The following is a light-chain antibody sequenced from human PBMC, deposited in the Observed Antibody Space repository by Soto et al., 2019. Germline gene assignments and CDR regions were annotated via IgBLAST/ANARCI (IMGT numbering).Light chain of an antibody. CDR1: SSDVGTYNL. V-gene: IGLV2-23*02. CDR2: EVT. J-gene: IGLJ1*01. CDR3: CSYAGSSSSI. Sequence: QSVLTQPASVSGSPGQSTTISCSGTSSDVGTYNLVSWYQQYPGKAPRLMIYEVTKRPSGVSNRFSGSKSGNTASLTISGLQPEDEADYYGCSYAGSSSSIFGTGTKVTVL.